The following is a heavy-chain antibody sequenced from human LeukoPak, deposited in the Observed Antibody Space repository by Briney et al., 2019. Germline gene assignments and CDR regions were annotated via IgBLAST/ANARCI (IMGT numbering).Heavy chain of an antibody. Sequence: PSETLSLTCTVSGGSISSYYWSWIRQPAGKGLEWIGRIYTSGSTNYNPSLKSRVTISVDTSKNQFSLKLSSVTAADTAVYYCARLIDFWSYYMDVWGKGTTVTVSS. CDR3: ARLIDFWSYYMDV. CDR1: GGSISSYY. V-gene: IGHV4-4*07. J-gene: IGHJ6*03. D-gene: IGHD3-3*01. CDR2: IYTSGST.